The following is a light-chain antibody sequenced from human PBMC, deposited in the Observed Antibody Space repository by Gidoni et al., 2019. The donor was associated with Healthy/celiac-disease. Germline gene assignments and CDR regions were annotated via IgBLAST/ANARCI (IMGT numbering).Light chain of an antibody. CDR3: SSYTSSSTRGV. CDR1: SSDVGGYNY. J-gene: IGLJ1*01. Sequence: QSALTQPASVSGSPGQSITISCPGTSSDVGGYNYVSWYQQHPGKAPKLMIYDVSNRPSGVSNRFSGSKSGNTASLTISGLQAEDEADYYCSSYTSSSTRGVFGTGTKVTVL. CDR2: DVS. V-gene: IGLV2-14*03.